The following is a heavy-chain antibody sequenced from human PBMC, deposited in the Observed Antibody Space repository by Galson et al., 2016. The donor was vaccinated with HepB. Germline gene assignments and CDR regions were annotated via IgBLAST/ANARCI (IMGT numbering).Heavy chain of an antibody. J-gene: IGHJ4*02. D-gene: IGHD3-16*02. V-gene: IGHV3-53*01. CDR3: ARVQTFYDYTWGTSRPRYFDY. Sequence: SLRLSCAVSGFAVRSNFMAWVRQAPGKGLEWVPLIYSGGSTYYADSVRGRFTISRDISKNTLFLEMLNLRVEDTAVYYCARVQTFYDYTWGTSRPRYFDYWGQGTLVTVSS. CDR1: GFAVRSNF. CDR2: IYSGGST.